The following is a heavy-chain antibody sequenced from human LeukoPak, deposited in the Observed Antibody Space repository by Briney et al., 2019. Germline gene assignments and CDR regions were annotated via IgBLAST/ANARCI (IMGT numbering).Heavy chain of an antibody. Sequence: SETLSLTCTVYGGSFSGYYWSWIRQPPGKGLEWIGEINHSGSTNYNPSLKSRVTIPVDTSKNQFSLKLSSVTAADTAVYYCARDWVVTMVRGNPQSGDYWGQGTLVTVSS. CDR2: INHSGST. V-gene: IGHV4-34*01. CDR1: GGSFSGYY. D-gene: IGHD3-10*01. CDR3: ARDWVVTMVRGNPQSGDY. J-gene: IGHJ4*02.